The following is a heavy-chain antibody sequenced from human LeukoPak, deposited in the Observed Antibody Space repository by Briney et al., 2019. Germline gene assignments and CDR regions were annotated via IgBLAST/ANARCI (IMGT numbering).Heavy chain of an antibody. CDR2: IIPILGIA. J-gene: IGHJ5*02. Sequence: SVKVSCKASGGTFSSYAISWVRQAPGQGLEWMGRIIPILGIANYAQKFQGRVTMTRDTSTSTVYMDLSSLKSEDTAVYYCARGLGSGSYYGSWGQGTLVTVSS. CDR1: GGTFSSYA. CDR3: ARGLGSGSYYGS. D-gene: IGHD3-10*01. V-gene: IGHV1-69*04.